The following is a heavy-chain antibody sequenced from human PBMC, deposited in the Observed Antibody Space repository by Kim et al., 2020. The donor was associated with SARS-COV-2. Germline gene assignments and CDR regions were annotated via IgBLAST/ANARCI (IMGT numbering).Heavy chain of an antibody. Sequence: GGSLRLSCSASGFTFSSYSMNWVRQAPGKGLEWVSYIRVGGRVKVYVDSVKGRFTISRDDAKNSLYLQMNSLRDEDTAVYSCVRDHHRSFDWWGQGTLVT. CDR2: IRVGGRVK. CDR1: GFTFSSYS. V-gene: IGHV3-48*02. CDR3: VRDHHRSFDW. J-gene: IGHJ4*02.